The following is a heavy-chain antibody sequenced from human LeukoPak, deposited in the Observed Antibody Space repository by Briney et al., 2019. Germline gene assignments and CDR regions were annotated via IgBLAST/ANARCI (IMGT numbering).Heavy chain of an antibody. J-gene: IGHJ6*03. CDR2: IYYSGST. V-gene: IGHV4-59*01. Sequence: SGTLSLTCTVSGGSISSYYWSWIRQPPGKGLEWIGYIYYSGSTNYNPSLKSRVTISVDTSKNQFSLKLSSVTAADTAVYYCARAYSSGWPYYYYYMDVWGKGTTVTISS. D-gene: IGHD6-19*01. CDR1: GGSISSYY. CDR3: ARAYSSGWPYYYYYMDV.